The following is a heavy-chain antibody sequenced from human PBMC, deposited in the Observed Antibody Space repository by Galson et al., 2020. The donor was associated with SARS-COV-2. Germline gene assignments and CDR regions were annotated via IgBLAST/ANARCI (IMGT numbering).Heavy chain of an antibody. V-gene: IGHV6-1*01. J-gene: IGHJ6*02. CDR3: ERAFLAASGFDA. Sequence: SQTLSLTCAISGDSVSSNTAAWNWLRQSPSRGLEWLGRTYYRSKWYNDYALSVKSRITINPDTSKNQFSLQLNSVTPEDTAVYYCERAFLAASGFDAWGQGTTVTVSS. CDR2: TYYRSKWYN. D-gene: IGHD6-13*01. CDR1: GDSVSSNTAA.